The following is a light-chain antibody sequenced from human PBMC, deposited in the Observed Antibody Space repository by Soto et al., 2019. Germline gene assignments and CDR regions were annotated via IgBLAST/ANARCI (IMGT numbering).Light chain of an antibody. CDR1: QSVSSSY. J-gene: IGKJ1*01. CDR2: GAS. Sequence: EIVLTQSPGTLSLSPGERATLSCRASQSVSSSYLAWYQQKPGQAPRLLIYGASSRATGIPDRFSGSGSGTDFPLTISRLEPADFAVYYRQQYGSSPPTWTFGHGTKVDI. V-gene: IGKV3-20*01. CDR3: QQYGSSPPTWT.